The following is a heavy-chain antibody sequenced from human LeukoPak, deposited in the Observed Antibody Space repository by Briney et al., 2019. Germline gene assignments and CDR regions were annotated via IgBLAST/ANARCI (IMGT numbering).Heavy chain of an antibody. CDR3: ARHAEGGFGELLRAFDP. J-gene: IGHJ5*02. Sequence: PSGTLSLTCTVSGGSISSSSYYWGWIRQPPGKGLEWIGYIYYSGSTNYNPSLKSRVTISVDTSKNQFSLKLSSVTAADTAVYYCARHAEGGFGELLRAFDPWGQGTLVTASS. D-gene: IGHD3-10*01. V-gene: IGHV4-61*05. CDR1: GGSISSSSYY. CDR2: IYYSGST.